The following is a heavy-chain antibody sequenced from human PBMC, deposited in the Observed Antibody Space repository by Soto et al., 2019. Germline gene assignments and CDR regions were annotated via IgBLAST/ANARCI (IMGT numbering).Heavy chain of an antibody. J-gene: IGHJ4*02. CDR3: ARNWFSVAGRFNFDY. Sequence: SETLSLTCTVSGGSINTYYWSWIRQPPGKGLEWIGYVDYSGNSDSSPSLKSRVTISIDTSKKQVSLKLNSVSAADTAVYYCARNWFSVAGRFNFDYWGQGIPVTVSS. CDR2: VDYSGNS. CDR1: GGSINTYY. D-gene: IGHD6-19*01. V-gene: IGHV4-59*01.